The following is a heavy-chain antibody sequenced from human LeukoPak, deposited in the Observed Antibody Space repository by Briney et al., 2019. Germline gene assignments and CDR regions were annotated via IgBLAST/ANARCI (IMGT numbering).Heavy chain of an antibody. V-gene: IGHV2-5*02. J-gene: IGHJ1*01. CDR2: IYWDDDK. CDR1: GFSLRTTEVG. Sequence: ESGPTLVNPTQTLMLTCTFSGFSLRTTEVGVGWIRQPPGKALEWLALIYWDDDKRYSPSLKSRLTITKDTSKNQVVLTMTNMDPVDKATYYCAHLHSSNWVEYFQHWGQGTLVTVSS. CDR3: AHLHSSNWVEYFQH. D-gene: IGHD6-13*01.